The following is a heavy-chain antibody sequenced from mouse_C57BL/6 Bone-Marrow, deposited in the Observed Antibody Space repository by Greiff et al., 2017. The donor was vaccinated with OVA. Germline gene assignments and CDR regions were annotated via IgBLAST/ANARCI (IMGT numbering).Heavy chain of an antibody. V-gene: IGHV1-74*01. CDR2: IHPSDSDT. CDR3: AIGTGTTVGGFAY. J-gene: IGHJ3*01. Sequence: QVHVKQPGAELVKPGASVKVSCKASGYTFTSYWMHWVKQRPGQGLEWIGRIHPSDSDTNYNQKFKGKATLTVDKSSSTAYMQLSSLTSEDSAVYYCAIGTGTTVGGFAYWGQGTLVTVSA. D-gene: IGHD1-1*01. CDR1: GYTFTSYW.